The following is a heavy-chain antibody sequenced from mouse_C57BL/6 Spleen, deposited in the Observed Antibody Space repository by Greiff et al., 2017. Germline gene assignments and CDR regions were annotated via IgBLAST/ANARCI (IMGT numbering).Heavy chain of an antibody. J-gene: IGHJ3*01. CDR2: IDPETGGT. CDR3: TRWDGKYLGLAY. Sequence: VQLQESGAELVRPGASVTLSCKASGYTFTDYEMHWVKQTPVHGLEWIGAIDPETGGTAYNQKFKGKAILTADKSSSTAYMELRSLTSEDSAVYYCTRWDGKYLGLAYWGQGTLVTVSA. V-gene: IGHV1-15*01. D-gene: IGHD2-1*01. CDR1: GYTFTDYE.